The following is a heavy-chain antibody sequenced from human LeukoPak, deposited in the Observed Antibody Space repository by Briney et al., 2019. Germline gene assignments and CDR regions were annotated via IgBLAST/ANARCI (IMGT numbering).Heavy chain of an antibody. CDR2: IKQDGSEK. Sequence: GGSLRLSCAASGFTFSSYWMSWVRQAPGKGLEWVANIKQDGSEKYYVDSVKGRFTISRDNAKNSLYLQMNSLRAEDTAVYYCARLPIAAAVHFDYWDQGTLVTVSS. CDR3: ARLPIAAAVHFDY. CDR1: GFTFSSYW. J-gene: IGHJ4*02. D-gene: IGHD6-13*01. V-gene: IGHV3-7*01.